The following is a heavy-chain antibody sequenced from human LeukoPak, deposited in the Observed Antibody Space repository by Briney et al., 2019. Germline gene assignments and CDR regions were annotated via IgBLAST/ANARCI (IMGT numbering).Heavy chain of an antibody. D-gene: IGHD6-13*01. J-gene: IGHJ6*02. CDR2: IKQDGSEK. V-gene: IGHV3-7*04. CDR3: ARISSSWSMDV. Sequence: AGGSLRLSCAASGFTFSRSWMSWVRQAPGKGLEWVANIKQDGSEKHYVDSAKGRFTISRDNAKNSLYLQMNSLSAEDTAVYYCARISSSWSMDVWGQGTTVTVSS. CDR1: GFTFSRSW.